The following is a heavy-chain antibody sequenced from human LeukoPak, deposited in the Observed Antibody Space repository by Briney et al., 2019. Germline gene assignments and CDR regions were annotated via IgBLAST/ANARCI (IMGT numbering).Heavy chain of an antibody. D-gene: IGHD3-22*01. CDR2: IYYSGST. V-gene: IGHV4-31*11. CDR1: GGSISSGGYS. CDR3: ARALGGYYYDSSGYQIVSFDY. J-gene: IGHJ4*02. Sequence: SETLSLTCAVSGGSISSGGYSWSWIRQPPGKGLEWIGYIYYSGSTYYNPSLKSRVTISVDTSKNQFSLKLSSVTAADTAVYYCARALGGYYYDSSGYQIVSFDYWGQGTLVTVSS.